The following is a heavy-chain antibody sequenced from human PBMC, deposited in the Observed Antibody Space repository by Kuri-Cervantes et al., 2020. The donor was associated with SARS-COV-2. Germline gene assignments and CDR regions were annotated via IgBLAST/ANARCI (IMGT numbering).Heavy chain of an antibody. Sequence: GGSLRLSCAASGFTFSSYWMSWVRQAPGKGLEWVANIKQDGSEKYYVVSVKGRFTISRDNAKNSLYLQMNSLRAEDTAVYYCARETSGYEYYFDYWGQGTLVTVSS. CDR2: IKQDGSEK. J-gene: IGHJ4*02. D-gene: IGHD5-12*01. CDR3: ARETSGYEYYFDY. CDR1: GFTFSSYW. V-gene: IGHV3-7*01.